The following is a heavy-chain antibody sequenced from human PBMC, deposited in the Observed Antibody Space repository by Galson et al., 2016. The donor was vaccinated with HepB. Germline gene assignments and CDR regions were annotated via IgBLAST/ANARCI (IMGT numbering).Heavy chain of an antibody. CDR2: TYYRSKWYN. J-gene: IGHJ6*02. D-gene: IGHD5-12*01. Sequence: CAISGDSVSSNSATWNWIRQSPSRGLEWLGRTYYRSKWYNDYALSVKSRITINPDTSKNQFSLQLSSVTPEDTAVYYCARVRSGYSGYANPYYYGMDVWGQGTTVTVPS. CDR1: GDSVSSNSAT. CDR3: ARVRSGYSGYANPYYYGMDV. V-gene: IGHV6-1*01.